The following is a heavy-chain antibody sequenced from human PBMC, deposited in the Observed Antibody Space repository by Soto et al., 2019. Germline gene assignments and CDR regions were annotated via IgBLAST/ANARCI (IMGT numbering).Heavy chain of an antibody. V-gene: IGHV3-23*01. CDR1: GFTFSNYA. D-gene: IGHD5-12*01. CDR2: ISGSATTT. CDR3: GKDLRWLRLSYFDS. Sequence: GGSLRLSCAASGFTFSNYAMTWVRQAPGKGLEWVSGISGSATTTYYADSVKGRFTISRDNSKSTLYLQMNSLRAEDTAVYYWGKDLRWLRLSYFDSWGRGTRVTFPS. J-gene: IGHJ4*02.